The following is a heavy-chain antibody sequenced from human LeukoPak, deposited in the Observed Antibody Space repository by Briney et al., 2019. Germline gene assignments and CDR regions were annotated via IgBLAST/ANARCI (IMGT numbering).Heavy chain of an antibody. Sequence: PSETLSLTCAVSGGSISSGGYSWSWIRQPPGKGLEWIGYIYHSGSTYYNPSLKSRVTISVDRSKNQFSLKLSSVTAADTAVYYCARGSGGSCYFDYWGQGTLVTVSS. V-gene: IGHV4-30-2*01. CDR2: IYHSGST. CDR1: GGSISSGGYS. CDR3: ARGSGGSCYFDY. D-gene: IGHD2-15*01. J-gene: IGHJ4*02.